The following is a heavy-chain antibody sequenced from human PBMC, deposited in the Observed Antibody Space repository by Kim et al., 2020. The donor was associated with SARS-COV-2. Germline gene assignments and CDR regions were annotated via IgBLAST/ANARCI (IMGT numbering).Heavy chain of an antibody. CDR3: ARTNYDILTGVGWFDP. CDR2: IYYSGST. D-gene: IGHD3-9*01. J-gene: IGHJ5*02. V-gene: IGHV4-39*07. CDR1: GGSISSSSYY. Sequence: SETLSLTCTVSGGSISSSSYYWGWNRQPPGKGLEWTGSIYYSGSTYYNPSLKSRVTVSVDTSKNQFSLKLSSVTAADTAVYYCARTNYDILTGVGWFDPWGQATLIANSS.